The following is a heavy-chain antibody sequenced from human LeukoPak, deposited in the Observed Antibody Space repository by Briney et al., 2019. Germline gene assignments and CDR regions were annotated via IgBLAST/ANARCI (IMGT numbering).Heavy chain of an antibody. CDR1: GYTFTSYG. Sequence: ASVKVSCKASGYTFTSYGISWVRQAPGQGLEWMGWISAYNGNTNYAQKLHGRVTMTTDTSTSTAYMELRSLRSDDTAVYYCARDRSPYCSSTSCYNWFDPWGQGTLVTVSS. CDR2: ISAYNGNT. J-gene: IGHJ5*02. V-gene: IGHV1-18*01. D-gene: IGHD2-2*01. CDR3: ARDRSPYCSSTSCYNWFDP.